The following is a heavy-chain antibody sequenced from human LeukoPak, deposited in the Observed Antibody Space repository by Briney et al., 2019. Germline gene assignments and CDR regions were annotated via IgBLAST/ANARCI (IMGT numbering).Heavy chain of an antibody. CDR1: GYTFTAYG. J-gene: IGHJ6*03. Sequence: SVKVSCKASGYTFTAYGITWLRQAPGQGLEWMGGIIPIFGTANYAQKFQGRVTITADESTSTAYMELSSLRSEDTAVYYCAREGWEQPLWSPSYYYMDVWGKGTTVTVSS. V-gene: IGHV1-69*13. CDR2: IIPIFGTA. CDR3: AREGWEQPLWSPSYYYMDV. D-gene: IGHD1-26*01.